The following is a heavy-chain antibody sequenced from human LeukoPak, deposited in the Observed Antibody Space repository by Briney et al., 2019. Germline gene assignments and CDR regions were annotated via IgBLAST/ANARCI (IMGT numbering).Heavy chain of an antibody. J-gene: IGHJ4*02. Sequence: GGSLRLSCAASGLPFSHSGMNWVRQSPGNGLEWVAFIRYDGGNKYYADSVKGRFTISRDNSKNALYLQMNSLRGEDTAVYYCFGITVTDVPYWGQGTLVTVSS. CDR2: IRYDGGNK. D-gene: IGHD1-7*01. V-gene: IGHV3-30*02. CDR1: GLPFSHSG. CDR3: FGITVTDVPY.